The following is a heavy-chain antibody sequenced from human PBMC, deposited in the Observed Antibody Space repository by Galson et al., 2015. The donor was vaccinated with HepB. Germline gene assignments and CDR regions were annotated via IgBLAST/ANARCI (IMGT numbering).Heavy chain of an antibody. D-gene: IGHD3-22*01. Sequence: SVKVSCKASGYTFTSYYMHWVRQAPGQGLEWMGIINPSGGSTNYAQKLQGRVTMTTDTSTSTAYMELRSLRSDDTAVYYCARHSGSGYHHWGQGTLVTVSS. J-gene: IGHJ5*02. CDR3: ARHSGSGYHH. CDR2: INPSGGST. V-gene: IGHV1-46*01. CDR1: GYTFTSYY.